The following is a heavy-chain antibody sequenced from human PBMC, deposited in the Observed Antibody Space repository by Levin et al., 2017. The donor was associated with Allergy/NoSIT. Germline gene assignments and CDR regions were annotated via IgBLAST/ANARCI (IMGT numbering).Heavy chain of an antibody. D-gene: IGHD3-9*01. CDR2: IYYSGTT. J-gene: IGHJ6*03. CDR1: GASISSGGYY. Sequence: SETLSLTCTVSGASISSGGYYWTWIRQHPVKGLEWIGNIYYSGTTDYNPTLKSRLSISVDTSKNQFSLHLSSVTAAATTMYYCARDRGRYFDWSAGTSYFYYLDVWGKGTTVTVSS. V-gene: IGHV4-31*03. CDR3: ARDRGRYFDWSAGTSYFYYLDV.